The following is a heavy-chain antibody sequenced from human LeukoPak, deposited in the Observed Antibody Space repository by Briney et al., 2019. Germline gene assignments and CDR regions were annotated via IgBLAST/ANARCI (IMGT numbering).Heavy chain of an antibody. D-gene: IGHD6-13*01. V-gene: IGHV4-59*01. Sequence: PSETLSLTCTVSGGSISSYYWSWIRQPPGQGLEWIGYISYSGSTNYNPSLKSRVAISADTSKNQFSLKLSSMTAADTAVYFCARGRKPYSNSWFTEYFQHWGQGTLVTVSS. CDR1: GGSISSYY. CDR2: ISYSGST. J-gene: IGHJ1*01. CDR3: ARGRKPYSNSWFTEYFQH.